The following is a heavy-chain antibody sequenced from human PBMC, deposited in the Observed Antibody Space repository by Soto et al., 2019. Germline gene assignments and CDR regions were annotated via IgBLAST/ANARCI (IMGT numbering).Heavy chain of an antibody. Sequence: QVQLQQWGAGLLKPSETLSLTCAVYGGSFSGYYWSWIRQPPGKGLEWIGEINHSGSTNYNLSLKSRVTISVDTSKNQFSLKLSSVTAADTAVYYCARGRIITMVRGVISTFDYWGQGTLVTVSS. CDR1: GGSFSGYY. CDR2: INHSGST. CDR3: ARGRIITMVRGVISTFDY. D-gene: IGHD3-10*01. J-gene: IGHJ4*02. V-gene: IGHV4-34*01.